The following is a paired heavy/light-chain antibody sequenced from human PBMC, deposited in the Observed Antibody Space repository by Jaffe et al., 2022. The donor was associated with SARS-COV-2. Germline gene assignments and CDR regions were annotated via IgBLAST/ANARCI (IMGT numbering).Light chain of an antibody. CDR2: KTS. Sequence: DIQMTQSPSTLSASVGDRVTITCRASQSISSWLAWYQQKPGKAPKLLIYKTSSLESGVPSRFSGSGSGTEFTLTISNLQPDDFATYYCQQYSLYWTFGQGTEVEIK. V-gene: IGKV1-5*03. J-gene: IGKJ1*01. CDR1: QSISSW. CDR3: QQYSLYWT.
Heavy chain of an antibody. V-gene: IGHV3-23*04. CDR3: AKAYYASGHYFDY. CDR2: ISGSGGST. CDR1: KFTFSNYA. J-gene: IGHJ4*02. Sequence: EVQLVESGGGLVQPGGSLRLSCAASKFTFSNYAVSWVRRAPGKGLEWVSAISGSGGSTYYADSVKGRFTISRDNSKNTLYLQMNSLRAEDTAVYYCAKAYYASGHYFDYWGQGTLVTVSS. D-gene: IGHD3-10*01.